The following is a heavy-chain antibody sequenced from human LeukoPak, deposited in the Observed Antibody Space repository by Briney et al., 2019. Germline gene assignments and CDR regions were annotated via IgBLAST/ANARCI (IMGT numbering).Heavy chain of an antibody. Sequence: SETLSLTCAVYGGSFSGYYWSWIRQPPGKGLEWIGEINHSGSTNYNPSLKSRVTISVDTSKNQFSLKLSSVTAADTAVYYCASFSVTALSFDYWGQGTLVTVSS. CDR3: ASFSVTALSFDY. CDR2: INHSGST. J-gene: IGHJ4*02. CDR1: GGSFSGYY. V-gene: IGHV4-34*01. D-gene: IGHD2-21*02.